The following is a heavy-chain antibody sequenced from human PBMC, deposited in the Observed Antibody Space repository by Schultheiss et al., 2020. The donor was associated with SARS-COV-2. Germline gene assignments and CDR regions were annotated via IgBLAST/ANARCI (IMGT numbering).Heavy chain of an antibody. D-gene: IGHD6-6*01. CDR3: ARVEQLAPRYYYYYYGMDV. J-gene: IGHJ6*02. Sequence: GGSLRLSCAASGFTFSDYYMSWIRQAPGKGLEWVSAISGSGGSTYYADSVKGRFTISRDNSKNTLYLQMNSLRAEDTAVYYCARVEQLAPRYYYYYYGMDVWGQGTTVTVSS. V-gene: IGHV3-23*01. CDR1: GFTFSDYY. CDR2: ISGSGGST.